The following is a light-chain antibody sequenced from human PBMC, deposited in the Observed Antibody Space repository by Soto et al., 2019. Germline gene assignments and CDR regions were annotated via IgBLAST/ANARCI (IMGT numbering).Light chain of an antibody. Sequence: DIQMTQSPSSLSASVGDRITITCRASQSITSHLNWYQQKPGKAPKLLIYAASSLHSGVPSRFSGSVSGTGFTLTISSLQPEDFGAYYCQQSYSTPWTFGQGTKLDVK. V-gene: IGKV1-39*01. CDR2: AAS. CDR3: QQSYSTPWT. CDR1: QSITSH. J-gene: IGKJ1*01.